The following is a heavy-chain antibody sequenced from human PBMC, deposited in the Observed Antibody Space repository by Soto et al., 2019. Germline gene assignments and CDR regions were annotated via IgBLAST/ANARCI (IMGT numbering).Heavy chain of an antibody. D-gene: IGHD3-9*01. CDR1: GGSISSSSYY. CDR3: ARHLHPDWFRFEGFDP. Sequence: SETLSLTCTVSGGSISSSSYYWGWIRQPPGKGLEWIGSIYYSGSTYYNPSLKSRVTISVDTSKNQFSLKLSSVTAADTAVYYCARHLHPDWFRFEGFDPWGQGTLVTVSS. CDR2: IYYSGST. J-gene: IGHJ5*02. V-gene: IGHV4-39*01.